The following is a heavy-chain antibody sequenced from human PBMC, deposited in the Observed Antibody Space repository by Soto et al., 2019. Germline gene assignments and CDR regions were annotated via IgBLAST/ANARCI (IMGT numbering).Heavy chain of an antibody. CDR1: GFSFSTTGVG. V-gene: IGHV2-5*02. Sequence: QITLKESGPTLVKPTQTITLTCTFSGFSFSTTGVGVGCIRQPPGKALEWLALIYWDDDKRYRPSLKSRLTITKDTPKNQVVLTMTNMHPVDTATYYCAHRQAQGIGLAGTFDSWGQGSLVTVSS. CDR2: IYWDDDK. CDR3: AHRQAQGIGLAGTFDS. J-gene: IGHJ4*02. D-gene: IGHD6-19*01.